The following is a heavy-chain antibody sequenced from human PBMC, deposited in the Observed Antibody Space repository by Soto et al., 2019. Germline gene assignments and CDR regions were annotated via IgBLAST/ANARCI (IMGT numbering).Heavy chain of an antibody. J-gene: IGHJ4*02. Sequence: GGSLRLSCAASGFTFRSYAMSWVRPAPGKGLEWVSLISGSGGGTYYADSVKGRFTISRDKSKNTVFLQMNSLRADDTAVYHCAKDPNGDYVGAFDSWGQGALVTVSS. V-gene: IGHV3-23*01. D-gene: IGHD4-17*01. CDR3: AKDPNGDYVGAFDS. CDR2: ISGSGGGT. CDR1: GFTFRSYA.